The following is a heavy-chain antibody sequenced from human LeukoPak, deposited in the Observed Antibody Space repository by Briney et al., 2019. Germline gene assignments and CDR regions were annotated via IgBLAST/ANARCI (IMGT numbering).Heavy chain of an antibody. Sequence: SETLSLTCTVSGGSISSGGYYWSWIRQHPGKGLEWIGYIYYSGSTYYNPSLKSRVTISVDTSKNQFSLKLSSVTAADTAVYDCARFPVYYYYMDVWGKGTTVTVSS. J-gene: IGHJ6*03. V-gene: IGHV4-31*03. CDR3: ARFPVYYYYMDV. CDR1: GGSISSGGYY. CDR2: IYYSGST.